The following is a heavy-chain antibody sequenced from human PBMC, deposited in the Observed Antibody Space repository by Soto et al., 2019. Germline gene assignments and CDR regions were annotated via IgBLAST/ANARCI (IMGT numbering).Heavy chain of an antibody. J-gene: IGHJ5*02. CDR2: IYYSGST. V-gene: IGHV4-59*01. CDR3: ARLGSGSSNWFDP. D-gene: IGHD3-10*02. Sequence: SETLSLTCTVSGGSISSYYWSWIRQPPGKGLEWIGCIYYSGSTNYNPSLKSRVTISVDTSKNQFSLKLSSVTAADTAVYYCARLGSGSSNWFDPWGQGTLVTVSS. CDR1: GGSISSYY.